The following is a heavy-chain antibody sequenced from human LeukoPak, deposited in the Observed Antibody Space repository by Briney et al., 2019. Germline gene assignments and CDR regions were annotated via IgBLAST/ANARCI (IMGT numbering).Heavy chain of an antibody. J-gene: IGHJ4*02. CDR1: GFTFSSSW. Sequence: GGSLRLSCAASGFTFSSSWMNWVRQAPGKGLEWVANIKQDGSDKHYVDSVKGRFTISRDNAENSLYLQMNSLRAEDTAVYYCARGWGSFNYWGQGTLVTVSS. CDR3: ARGWGSFNY. V-gene: IGHV3-7*04. D-gene: IGHD7-27*01. CDR2: IKQDGSDK.